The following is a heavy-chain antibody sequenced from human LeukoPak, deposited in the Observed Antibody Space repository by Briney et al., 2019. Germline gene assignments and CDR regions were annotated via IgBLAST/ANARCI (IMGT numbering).Heavy chain of an antibody. Sequence: GASVNVSCKASGYTLTSYDINWVRQATGQGLEWMGWMNPNSGKTSYAQKFQGRITITRNTSISTAYMELSSLRSDDTAVYYCTRETPSRYFDYWGQGNLVTVSS. CDR1: GYTLTSYD. CDR3: TRETPSRYFDY. V-gene: IGHV1-8*01. CDR2: MNPNSGKT. D-gene: IGHD4-23*01. J-gene: IGHJ4*02.